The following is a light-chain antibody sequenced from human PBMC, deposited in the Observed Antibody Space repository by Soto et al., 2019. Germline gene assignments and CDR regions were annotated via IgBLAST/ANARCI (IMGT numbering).Light chain of an antibody. CDR3: SSYAGSNYPYV. CDR2: EVT. Sequence: QSALTQPPSASGSPGQSVTISCTGTSGDVGAYDYVSWYQQHPGKAPKLLIYEVTKRPLGVPDRFSGSKSGNAASLTVSGLHAEDEADYYCSSYAGSNYPYVFGTGTKLTVL. CDR1: SGDVGAYDY. J-gene: IGLJ1*01. V-gene: IGLV2-8*01.